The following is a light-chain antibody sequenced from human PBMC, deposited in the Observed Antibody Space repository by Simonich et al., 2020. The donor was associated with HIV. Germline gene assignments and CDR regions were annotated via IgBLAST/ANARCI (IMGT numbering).Light chain of an antibody. CDR3: QQYYSTPYT. CDR2: RAS. V-gene: IGKV4-1*01. Sequence: IVMPQSPDSLAVSLGARATIHCKSSPSVLYSSNNKNYLAWYQQKPGQPPKLLIYRASTREAGVPDRFSGSGSGTDFTLTISSLQAEDVAVYYCQQYYSTPYTFGQGTKLEIK. J-gene: IGKJ2*01. CDR1: PSVLYSSNNKNY.